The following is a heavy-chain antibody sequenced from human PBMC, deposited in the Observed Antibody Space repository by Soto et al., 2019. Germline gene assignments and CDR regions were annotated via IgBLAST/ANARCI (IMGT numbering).Heavy chain of an antibody. CDR2: ISAYNGNT. D-gene: IGHD6-13*01. V-gene: IGHV1-18*01. J-gene: IGHJ5*02. CDR1: GYTFTSCG. Sequence: ASVKVSCKASGYTFTSCGISWVRQAPGQGLEWMGWISAYNGNTNYAQKLQGRVTMTTDTSTSTAYMELRSLRSDDTAVYYCARDFLQGIASPGWFDPWGQGTLVTVSS. CDR3: ARDFLQGIASPGWFDP.